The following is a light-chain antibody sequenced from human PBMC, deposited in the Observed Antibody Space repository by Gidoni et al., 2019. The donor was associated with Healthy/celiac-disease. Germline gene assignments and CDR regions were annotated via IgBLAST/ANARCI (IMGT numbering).Light chain of an antibody. V-gene: IGLV2-8*01. J-gene: IGLJ2*01. CDR1: SSDVGGYNY. CDR2: EVS. CDR3: SSYAGSPVV. Sequence: QSALTQPPSASGSPGQSVTISCTGTSSDVGGYNYVSWYQQHPGKAPKLMIYEVSKRPSGVPDRFSGSKSGNTASLTVSGLQAEDEVDYYCSSYAGSPVVFGGGTKLTVL.